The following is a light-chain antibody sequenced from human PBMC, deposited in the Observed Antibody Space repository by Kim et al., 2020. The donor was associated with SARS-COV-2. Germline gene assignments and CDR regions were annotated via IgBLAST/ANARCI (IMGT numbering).Light chain of an antibody. CDR3: QQDGNSAYT. V-gene: IGKV3-20*01. CDR2: GTS. J-gene: IGKJ2*01. Sequence: LSPGEAATLSCRASQSVASNHIAWLQQKPGQTRRLLICGTSSRVTGIPSRISARGSGTDFTLTNSRLEPEDAAVYYWQQDGNSAYTFGQGTKLEI. CDR1: QSVASNH.